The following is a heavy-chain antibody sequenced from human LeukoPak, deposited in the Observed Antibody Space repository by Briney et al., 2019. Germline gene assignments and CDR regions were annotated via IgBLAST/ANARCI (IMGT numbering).Heavy chain of an antibody. CDR1: GYTFTSYG. Sequence: ASVKVSSKASGYTFTSYGISWGRQAPGQGLEWMGWISAYNGNTNYAQKLQGRVTTTTDTSTSTAYMELRSLRSDDTAVYYCARVAPYYDFWSGYFLGQDAFDIWGQGTMVTVSS. J-gene: IGHJ3*02. CDR3: ARVAPYYDFWSGYFLGQDAFDI. V-gene: IGHV1-18*01. D-gene: IGHD3-3*01. CDR2: ISAYNGNT.